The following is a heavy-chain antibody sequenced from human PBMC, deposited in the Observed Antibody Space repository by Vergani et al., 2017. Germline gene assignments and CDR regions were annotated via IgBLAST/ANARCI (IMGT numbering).Heavy chain of an antibody. CDR3: ARHLAYCGGDCYPYYYGMDV. D-gene: IGHD2-21*02. CDR1: GRSFSGYY. J-gene: IGHJ6*02. V-gene: IGHV4-34*01. CDR2: INHSGST. Sequence: QVQLQQWGAGLLKPSETLSLTCAVYGRSFSGYYWSWIRQPPGKGLEWIGEINHSGSTYYNPSLKSRVTISVDTSKNQFSLKLSSVTAADTAVYYCARHLAYCGGDCYPYYYGMDVWGQGTTVTVSS.